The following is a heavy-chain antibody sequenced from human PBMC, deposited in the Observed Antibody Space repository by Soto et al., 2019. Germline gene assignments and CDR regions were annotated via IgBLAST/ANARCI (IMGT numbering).Heavy chain of an antibody. D-gene: IGHD3-16*01. CDR1: GFTFSSYG. CDR2: ISNDGSNK. J-gene: IGHJ4*02. Sequence: QGQLVESGGGVVQPGRSLRLSCAASGFTFSSYGMHWVRQAPGKGLEWVALISNDGSNKYYVDSVKGRFTISRDNSKYTLNLQMNSLGADDTALYYCGGGHYFSDYWGQGTLITVSS. V-gene: IGHV3-30*03. CDR3: GGGHYFSDY.